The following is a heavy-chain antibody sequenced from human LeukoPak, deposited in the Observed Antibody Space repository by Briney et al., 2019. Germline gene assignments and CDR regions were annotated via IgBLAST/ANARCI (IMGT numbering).Heavy chain of an antibody. J-gene: IGHJ5*02. D-gene: IGHD1-26*01. V-gene: IGHV4-59*01. Sequence: SETLSLTCTVSGGSISSYYWSWIRQPPGKGLEWIGCIYYSGNTNYNPSLKSRVTISVDTSKNQFSLKLSSVTAADTAVYYCARVGATGGWFDPWGQGTLVTVSS. CDR2: IYYSGNT. CDR1: GGSISSYY. CDR3: ARVGATGGWFDP.